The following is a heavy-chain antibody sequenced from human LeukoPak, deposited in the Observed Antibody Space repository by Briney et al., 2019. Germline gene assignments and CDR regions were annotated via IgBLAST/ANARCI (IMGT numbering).Heavy chain of an antibody. CDR2: FSGTGGGT. Sequence: GGSLRLSCAASGFTVSSYGMTWVRQAPGKGLQWVSSFSGTGGGTYYADSVKGRFTISRDNSKNTLYLQMNSLRAEDTAVYYCARDTSPDYDILTGYLFDYWGQGTLVTVSS. CDR1: GFTVSSYG. D-gene: IGHD3-9*01. V-gene: IGHV3-23*01. CDR3: ARDTSPDYDILTGYLFDY. J-gene: IGHJ4*02.